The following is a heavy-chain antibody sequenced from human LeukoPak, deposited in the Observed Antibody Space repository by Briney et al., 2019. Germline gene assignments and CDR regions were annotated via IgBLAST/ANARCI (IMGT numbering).Heavy chain of an antibody. CDR1: GYTFTSYD. J-gene: IGHJ4*02. V-gene: IGHV1-8*01. D-gene: IGHD3-16*01. CDR2: MNPNSGNT. Sequence: VASVKVSCKASGYTFTSYDINWVRQATGQGLEWMGWMNPNSGNTGYAQKFQGGVTMTRNTSISTAYMELSSLRSEDTAVYYCARVWSYDYVWGSYNYFDYWGQGTLVTVSS. CDR3: ARVWSYDYVWGSYNYFDY.